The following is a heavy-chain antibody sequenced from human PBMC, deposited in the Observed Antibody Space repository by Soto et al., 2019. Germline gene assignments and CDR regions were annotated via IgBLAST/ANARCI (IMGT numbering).Heavy chain of an antibody. Sequence: GGSLRLSCAASGFTFSSYSMNWVRQAPGKGLEWVSSISSSSSYIYYADSVKGRFTISRDNAKNSLYLQMNSLRAGDTAVYYCARDSLNTISAPTFDYWGQGTLVTVSS. CDR1: GFTFSSYS. D-gene: IGHD1-26*01. V-gene: IGHV3-21*01. CDR3: ARDSLNTISAPTFDY. CDR2: ISSSSSYI. J-gene: IGHJ4*02.